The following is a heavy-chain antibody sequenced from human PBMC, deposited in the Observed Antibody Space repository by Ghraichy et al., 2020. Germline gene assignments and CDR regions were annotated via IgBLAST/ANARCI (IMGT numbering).Heavy chain of an antibody. D-gene: IGHD2/OR15-2a*01. J-gene: IGHJ6*02. CDR3: AKAPSTHYYYYGMDV. V-gene: IGHV3-23*01. Sequence: GGSLRLSCAASGFTFSSYAMSWVRQAPGKGLEWVSGISGSGGSTYYADSVKGRFTISRDNSKNTLYLQMNSLRAEDTAVYYCAKAPSTHYYYYGMDVWGQGTTVTVSS. CDR2: ISGSGGST. CDR1: GFTFSSYA.